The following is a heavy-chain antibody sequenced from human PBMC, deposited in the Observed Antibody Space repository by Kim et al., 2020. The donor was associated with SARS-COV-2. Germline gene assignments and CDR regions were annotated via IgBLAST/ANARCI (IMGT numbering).Heavy chain of an antibody. V-gene: IGHV3-23*01. CDR1: GFTFSNFA. Sequence: GGSLRLSCATSGFTFSNFAMTWVRQAPGKGLEWVSDISGNGIVTDYAGSVKGRFTISRDNSKNRLYLQMNSLIAEDTAVYYCAKPDGYYLGYAFDIWGQG. J-gene: IGHJ3*02. D-gene: IGHD2-21*01. CDR2: ISGNGIVT. CDR3: AKPDGYYLGYAFDI.